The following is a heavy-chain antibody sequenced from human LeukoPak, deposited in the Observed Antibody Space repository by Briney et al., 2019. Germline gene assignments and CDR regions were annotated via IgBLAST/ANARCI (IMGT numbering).Heavy chain of an antibody. J-gene: IGHJ3*02. CDR2: IYHSGST. V-gene: IGHV4-38-2*01. Sequence: SETLSLTCAVSGYSISSGYYWGWIRQPPGEGLEWIGSIYHSGSTYYNPSLKSRVTISVDTSKNQFSLKLSSVTAADTAVYYCARHFTVEMATADAAFDIWGQGTMVTVSS. CDR1: GYSISSGYY. D-gene: IGHD5-24*01. CDR3: ARHFTVEMATADAAFDI.